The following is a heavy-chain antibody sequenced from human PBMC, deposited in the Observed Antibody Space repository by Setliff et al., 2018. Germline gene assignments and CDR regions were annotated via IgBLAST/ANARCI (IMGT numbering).Heavy chain of an antibody. CDR2: IYPDDSDT. D-gene: IGHD2-15*01. CDR3: ARRRRFGSGGPRSPWYFDL. Sequence: GESLKISCKASGYNFLDYWIGWVRQMPGKGLEWMGIIYPDDSDTRYSPSVQGPFTISADKSISTAYLQWSSLKASDTAFYYCARRRRFGSGGPRSPWYFDLWGRGTLVTV. CDR1: GYNFLDYW. V-gene: IGHV5-51*01. J-gene: IGHJ2*01.